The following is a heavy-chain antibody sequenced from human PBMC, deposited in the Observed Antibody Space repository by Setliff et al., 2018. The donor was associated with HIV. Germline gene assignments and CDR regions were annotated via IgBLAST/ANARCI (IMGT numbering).Heavy chain of an antibody. CDR2: ISNDATQT. Sequence: GGSLRLSCSASGFQFTSFVFHWVRQAPGKGLEWVAVISNDATQTYYADSVRGRFTISRDNANNSLYLQMNSLRAEDTAVYYCARDPPWNYDSSGYPYYFDYWGQGTLVTVSS. D-gene: IGHD3-22*01. CDR1: GFQFTSFV. V-gene: IGHV3-30*04. CDR3: ARDPPWNYDSSGYPYYFDY. J-gene: IGHJ4*02.